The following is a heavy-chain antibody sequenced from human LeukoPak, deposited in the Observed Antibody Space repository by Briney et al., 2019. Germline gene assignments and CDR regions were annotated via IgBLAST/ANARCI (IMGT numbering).Heavy chain of an antibody. V-gene: IGHV4-39*01. Sequence: SETLSLTCTVSGGSISSSSYYWGWIRQPPGKGLEWIGSIYYSGSTCYNPSLKSRVTISVDTSKNQFSLKLSSVTAADTAVYYCARVRDFWSPTDPWGQGTLVTVSS. CDR1: GGSISSSSYY. CDR2: IYYSGST. J-gene: IGHJ5*02. CDR3: ARVRDFWSPTDP. D-gene: IGHD3-3*01.